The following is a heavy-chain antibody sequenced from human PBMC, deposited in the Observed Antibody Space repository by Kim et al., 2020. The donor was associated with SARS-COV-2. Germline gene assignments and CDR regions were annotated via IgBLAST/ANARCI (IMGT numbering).Heavy chain of an antibody. Sequence: SFQGQVTISADKSISTAYLQWSSLKASDTAMYYCARPYYDSSGYLPAFDIWGQGTMVTVSS. D-gene: IGHD3-22*01. CDR3: ARPYYDSSGYLPAFDI. V-gene: IGHV5-51*01. J-gene: IGHJ3*02.